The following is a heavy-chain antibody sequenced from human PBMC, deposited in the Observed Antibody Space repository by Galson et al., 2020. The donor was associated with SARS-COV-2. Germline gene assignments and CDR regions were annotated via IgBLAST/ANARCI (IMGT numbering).Heavy chain of an antibody. J-gene: IGHJ3*02. V-gene: IGHV3-33*01. CDR3: AREQQVFSYGYIFHATTFDT. CDR1: GFSFNNYG. Sequence: GGSLRLSCAASGFSFNNYGMHWVRRAPGKGLEWVSVIWYDGSHEYYADSVRGRFTVSRDNSKKTLYLQMNSLRAEDTAVYYCAREQQVFSYGYIFHATTFDTWGQGTTVTVSS. CDR2: IWYDGSHE. D-gene: IGHD5-18*01.